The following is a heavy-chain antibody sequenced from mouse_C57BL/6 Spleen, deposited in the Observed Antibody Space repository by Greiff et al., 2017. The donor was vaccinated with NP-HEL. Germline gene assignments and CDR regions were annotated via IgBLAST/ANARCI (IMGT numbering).Heavy chain of an antibody. Sequence: EVQRVESGGGLVQPGGSMKLSCVASGFTFSNYWMNWVRQSPEKGLEWVAQIRLKYDNYATHYAESVKGRFTIARDDSKSSVYLQMTNLRAEDTGYYYCSGCLLDYWGQGTTLTVSS. J-gene: IGHJ2*01. V-gene: IGHV6-3*01. CDR1: GFTFSNYW. CDR3: SGCLLDY. CDR2: IRLKYDNYAT.